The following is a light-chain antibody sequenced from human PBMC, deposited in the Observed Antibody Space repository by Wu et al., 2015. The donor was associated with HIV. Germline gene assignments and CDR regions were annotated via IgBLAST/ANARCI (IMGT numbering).Light chain of an antibody. J-gene: IGKJ2*01. CDR3: QHYGTSPPYT. V-gene: IGKV3-20*01. CDR1: QSVSSTS. CDR2: GAS. Sequence: PGERATLSCRASQSVSSTSLAWYQQKSGQAPKLLIYGASNRATGIPDRFSGGGSGTDFTLTISRLEPEDFAVYYCQHYGTSPPYTFGQGTKLEIK.